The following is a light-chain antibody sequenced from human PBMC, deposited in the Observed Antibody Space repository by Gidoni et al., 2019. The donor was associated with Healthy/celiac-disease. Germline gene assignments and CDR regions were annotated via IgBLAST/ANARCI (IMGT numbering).Light chain of an antibody. CDR2: EVS. Sequence: QSALTQPASVSGSPGQSITISCTGTSSDVVGYNYVSWNQQHPGKAPKLMIYEVSNRPSGVSNRFSGSKSGNTASLTISGLQAEDEADYYCSSYTSSSTRVFGGGTKLTVL. V-gene: IGLV2-14*01. CDR1: SSDVVGYNY. CDR3: SSYTSSSTRV. J-gene: IGLJ2*01.